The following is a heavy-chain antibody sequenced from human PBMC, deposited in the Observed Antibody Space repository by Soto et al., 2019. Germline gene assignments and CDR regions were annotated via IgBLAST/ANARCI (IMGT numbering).Heavy chain of an antibody. CDR2: ISYDGSNK. CDR3: AKGRLESGWLLYYYGMDV. V-gene: IGHV3-30*18. Sequence: HPGGSLRLSCAASGFTFSSYGMHWVRQAPGKGLEWVAVISYDGSNKYYADSVKGRFTISRDNSKNTLYLQMNSLRAEDTAVYYCAKGRLESGWLLYYYGMDVWGQGTTVTVS. J-gene: IGHJ6*02. D-gene: IGHD2-21*02. CDR1: GFTFSSYG.